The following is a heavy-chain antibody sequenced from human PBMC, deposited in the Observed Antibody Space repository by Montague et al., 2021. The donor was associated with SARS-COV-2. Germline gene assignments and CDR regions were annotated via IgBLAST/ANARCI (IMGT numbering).Heavy chain of an antibody. J-gene: IGHJ4*02. V-gene: IGHV3-21*01. Sequence: SLRLSCAASGFTFSSYSMNWVRQAPGKGLEWVSSISSSSSYIYYADSVKGRFTISRDNAKNSLYLQMNSLRAEDTAVYYCASDRGVVHGADYWGQGTLVTVSS. CDR2: ISSSSSYI. CDR1: GFTFSSYS. CDR3: ASDRGVVHGADY. D-gene: IGHD4/OR15-4a*01.